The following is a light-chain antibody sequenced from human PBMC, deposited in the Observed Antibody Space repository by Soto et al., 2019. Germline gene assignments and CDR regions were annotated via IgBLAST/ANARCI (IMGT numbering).Light chain of an antibody. J-gene: IGKJ5*01. Sequence: EILITQSPVTLAVSPGESVALSCRASQNVKNNLAWYQQKPGQAPRLLIYSTSTRATDVPARFSGRGSGTDFTLTISRLEPEDFAVYYCQQYSSSPRVTVGQGTRLEIK. CDR2: STS. V-gene: IGKV3-15*01. CDR1: QNVKNN. CDR3: QQYSSSPRVT.